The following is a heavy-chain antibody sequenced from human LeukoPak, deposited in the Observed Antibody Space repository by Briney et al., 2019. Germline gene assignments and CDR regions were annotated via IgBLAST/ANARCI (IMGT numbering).Heavy chain of an antibody. Sequence: PSETLSLTCTVSGGSIRPNSYYWGWVRQPPGKGLEWIGSIYYNGATYYNPSLKSRVTISVDTSKNQFSLKLTSVTAAATALYSCARHMGYQGDLYYFDSRGQGTLVTVSS. D-gene: IGHD2-21*02. CDR3: ARHMGYQGDLYYFDS. V-gene: IGHV4-39*01. J-gene: IGHJ4*02. CDR2: IYYNGAT. CDR1: GGSIRPNSYY.